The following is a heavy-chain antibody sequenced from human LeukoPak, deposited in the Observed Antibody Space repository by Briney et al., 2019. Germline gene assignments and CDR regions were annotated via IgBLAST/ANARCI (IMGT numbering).Heavy chain of an antibody. CDR1: GGSISSGGYY. V-gene: IGHV4-30-2*01. Sequence: NSSETLSLTCTVSGGSISSGGYYWSWIRQPPGKGLEWIGYIYHSGSTYYNPSLKSRVTISVDRSKNQFSLKLSSVTAADTAVYYCARGDCSSTSCPGYMDVWGKGTTVTVSS. D-gene: IGHD2-2*01. J-gene: IGHJ6*03. CDR2: IYHSGST. CDR3: ARGDCSSTSCPGYMDV.